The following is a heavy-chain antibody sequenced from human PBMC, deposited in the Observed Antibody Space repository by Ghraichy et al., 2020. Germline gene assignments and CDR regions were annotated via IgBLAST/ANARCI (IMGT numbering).Heavy chain of an antibody. J-gene: IGHJ5*02. V-gene: IGHV4-59*01. CDR3: ASSGIRASAFDP. CDR1: GVSMTSYY. Sequence: SETLSLTCSVFGVSMTSYYWNWIRQPPGKGLEWIGYIYYTGSTSYSSSLESRVTMSVDTSKNQFSLKLTSVTAVDTAVYYCASSGIRASAFDPWGQGTLVTVSS. D-gene: IGHD1-14*01. CDR2: IYYTGST.